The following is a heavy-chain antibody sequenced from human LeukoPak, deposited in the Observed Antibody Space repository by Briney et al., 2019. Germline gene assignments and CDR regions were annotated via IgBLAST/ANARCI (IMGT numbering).Heavy chain of an antibody. V-gene: IGHV4-59*08. D-gene: IGHD3-22*01. CDR3: ARHGTYYYDSSGYGDAFDI. Sequence: SETLSLTCTVSGGSISSHYWSWIRQPPGKGLEWIGYIYYSGSTNYNPSLKSRVTISVDTSKNQFSLKLSSVTAADTAVYYCARHGTYYYDSSGYGDAFDIWGQGTMVTVSS. J-gene: IGHJ3*02. CDR2: IYYSGST. CDR1: GGSISSHY.